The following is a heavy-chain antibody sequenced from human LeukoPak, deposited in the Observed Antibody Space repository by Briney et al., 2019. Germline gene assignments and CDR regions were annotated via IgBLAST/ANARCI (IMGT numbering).Heavy chain of an antibody. V-gene: IGHV3-30-3*01. Sequence: GGSLRLSCAASGFTFSSYAMHWVRQAPGKGLEWVAIISYDGSDKYYTDSVKGRFTISRDNSKNTLYLQMNSLRAEDTAVYYCARGRKTDYYGSGSYRWFDPWGQGTLVTVSS. CDR3: ARGRKTDYYGSGSYRWFDP. D-gene: IGHD3-10*01. CDR2: ISYDGSDK. J-gene: IGHJ5*02. CDR1: GFTFSSYA.